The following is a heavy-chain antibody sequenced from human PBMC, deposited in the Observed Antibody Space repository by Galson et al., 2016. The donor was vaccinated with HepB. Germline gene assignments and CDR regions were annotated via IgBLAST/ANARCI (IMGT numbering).Heavy chain of an antibody. V-gene: IGHV6-1*01. CDR1: GDSVSGSSVA. CDR2: TYYRSKWYN. Sequence: CAISGDSVSGSSVAWNWIRQSPSRGLEWLGRTYYRSKWYNDYGVSVKSRITINADTSKNKFSLQLNSVTPEDTAVYYCARALYYYDTSGYHLDYWGQGTLVTVSS. D-gene: IGHD3-22*01. CDR3: ARALYYYDTSGYHLDY. J-gene: IGHJ4*02.